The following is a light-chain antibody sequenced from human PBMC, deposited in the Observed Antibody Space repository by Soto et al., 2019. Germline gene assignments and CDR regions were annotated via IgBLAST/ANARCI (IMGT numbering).Light chain of an antibody. CDR1: QNINNY. CDR2: DAS. V-gene: IGKV1-33*01. J-gene: IGKJ5*01. Sequence: DIQMTQSPSSLSASVGDRVTITCQASQNINNYLNWYQQKPGRAPKLLIYDASNLEAGVPSRFRGSGSGTDFTFTISRLQPEDIATYYCQKYNSAPFTFGQGTRLEIK. CDR3: QKYNSAPFT.